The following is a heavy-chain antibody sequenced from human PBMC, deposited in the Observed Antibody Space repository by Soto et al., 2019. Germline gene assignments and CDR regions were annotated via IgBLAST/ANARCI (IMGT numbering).Heavy chain of an antibody. CDR2: VRGNGDPP. CDR1: GFTFSSYA. D-gene: IGHD5-12*01. Sequence: GGSLRLSCSASGFTFSSYAMHWVRQAQGKGLEYVSGVRGNGDPPFYADSVKSRFTISRDNSKNTLYLQMSSLSADDTAVYYCVKSRGGNNFDFFDWGQGALVTVSS. CDR3: VKSRGGNNFDFFD. J-gene: IGHJ4*02. V-gene: IGHV3-64D*06.